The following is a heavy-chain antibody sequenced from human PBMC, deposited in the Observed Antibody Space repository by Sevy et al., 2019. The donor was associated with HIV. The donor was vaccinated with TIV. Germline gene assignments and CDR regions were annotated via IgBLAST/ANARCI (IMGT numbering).Heavy chain of an antibody. CDR3: TTDRGYYGSGSYPS. CDR1: GFTFSNAW. V-gene: IGHV3-15*01. Sequence: GGSLRLSCAASGFTFSNAWMSWVRQAPGKGLEWVGRIKSKTDGGTTDYAAPVKGRFTISRDDSKNTLYLQMNSLKTEDTAVYYCTTDRGYYGSGSYPSWGQGTLVTVSS. CDR2: IKSKTDGGTT. J-gene: IGHJ4*02. D-gene: IGHD3-10*01.